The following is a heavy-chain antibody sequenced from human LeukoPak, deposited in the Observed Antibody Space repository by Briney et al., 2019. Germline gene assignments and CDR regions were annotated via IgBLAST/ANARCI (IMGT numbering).Heavy chain of an antibody. J-gene: IGHJ6*02. CDR2: IYYSGST. CDR1: GGSISSYY. Sequence: SETLSLTCTVSGGSISSYYWSWIRQPPGKGLEWFGYIYYSGSTNYNPSLKSRVTISVDTSKNQFSLKLSSVTAADTAVYYCARHLGYGGNPHAYYYYGMDVWGQGTTVTVSS. CDR3: ARHLGYGGNPHAYYYYGMDV. D-gene: IGHD4-23*01. V-gene: IGHV4-59*08.